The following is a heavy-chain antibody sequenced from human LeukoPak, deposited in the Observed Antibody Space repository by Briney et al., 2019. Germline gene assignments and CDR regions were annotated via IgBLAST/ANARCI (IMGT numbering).Heavy chain of an antibody. CDR2: ISGSGGST. J-gene: IGHJ4*02. V-gene: IGHV3-23*01. D-gene: IGHD3-22*01. Sequence: GGSLRLSCAASGFTFDDYAMSWVRQAPGKGLEWVSAISGSGGSTYYADSVKGRFTISRDNSKNTLYLQMNSLRAEDTAVYYCAKDWYYYDSSGYLPDYWGQGTLVTVSS. CDR1: GFTFDDYA. CDR3: AKDWYYYDSSGYLPDY.